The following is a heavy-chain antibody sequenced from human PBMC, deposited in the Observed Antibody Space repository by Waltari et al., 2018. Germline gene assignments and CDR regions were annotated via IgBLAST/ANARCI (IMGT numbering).Heavy chain of an antibody. V-gene: IGHV4-31*03. J-gene: IGHJ4*02. CDR2: IYYRGRT. Sequence: QVQLQESGPGLVKPSQNLSLTCTVSGGSISSGGYYWSWIRQPPGKGLEWIGYIYYRGRTYYNPSRKSRVTISVDTSKNQFSLKLSAVTAADTAVDYCARVRGSGSYYNAWSLTDYWGQGTLVTVSS. CDR3: ARVRGSGSYYNAWSLTDY. D-gene: IGHD3-10*01. CDR1: GGSISSGGYY.